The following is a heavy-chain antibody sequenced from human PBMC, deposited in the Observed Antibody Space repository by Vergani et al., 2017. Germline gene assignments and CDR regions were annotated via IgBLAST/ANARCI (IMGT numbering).Heavy chain of an antibody. CDR1: GYPFTSYY. CDR3: AREALEYCSSTSCYERSGYYCYGLDV. V-gene: IGHV1-46*01. D-gene: IGHD2-2*01. J-gene: IGHJ6*02. Sequence: QVQLVQSGAEVKKPGASVKVSCKASGYPFTSYYMHWVRQAPGQGLEWMGIINPSGGSTSYAQKFQGRVTMTRDTSTSTVYMELSNLRSEDTAVYYCAREALEYCSSTSCYERSGYYCYGLDVWGQGTTVTVSS. CDR2: INPSGGST.